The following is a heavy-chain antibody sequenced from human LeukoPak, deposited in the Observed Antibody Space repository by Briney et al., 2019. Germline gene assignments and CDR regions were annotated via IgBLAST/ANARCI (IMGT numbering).Heavy chain of an antibody. CDR3: ARRLRPGSYYFDY. D-gene: IGHD4-17*01. J-gene: IGHJ4*02. Sequence: SETLSLTCAVYGGSFSGYYWSWIRQPPGKGLEWIGEINHSGSTNYKPSLKSPVAISVDTSRNQFSLKLSSVTAADTAVYYCARRLRPGSYYFDYWGQGTLVTVSS. CDR1: GGSFSGYY. V-gene: IGHV4-34*01. CDR2: INHSGST.